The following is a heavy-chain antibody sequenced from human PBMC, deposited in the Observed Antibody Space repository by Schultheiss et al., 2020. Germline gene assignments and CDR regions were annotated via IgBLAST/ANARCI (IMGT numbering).Heavy chain of an antibody. D-gene: IGHD2-2*01. CDR3: ARGRGYCSSTSCSRGYYYGMDV. Sequence: SQTLSLTCAVSGYSISSGYYWGWIRQPPGKGLEWIGEINHSGSTNYNPSLKSRVTISVDTSKNQFSLKLSSVTAADTAVYYCARGRGYCSSTSCSRGYYYGMDVWGQGTTVTVSS. CDR1: GYSISSGYY. V-gene: IGHV4-34*01. J-gene: IGHJ6*02. CDR2: INHSGST.